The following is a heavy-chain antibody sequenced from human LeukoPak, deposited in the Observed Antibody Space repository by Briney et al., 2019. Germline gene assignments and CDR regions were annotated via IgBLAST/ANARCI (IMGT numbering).Heavy chain of an antibody. D-gene: IGHD3-16*02. V-gene: IGHV4-39*01. CDR3: ARRDIVKGGFDY. CDR2: IYHSGST. CDR1: GDTVNTRRDY. J-gene: IGHJ4*02. Sequence: SETLSLTCPVSGDTVNTRRDYCGWIRQPPGKGLDGIGSIYHSGSTYSEPSLRSRVTISIDTSRNQFSLNLTSVTTADTALYFCARRDIVKGGFDYWGQGTLVTVSS.